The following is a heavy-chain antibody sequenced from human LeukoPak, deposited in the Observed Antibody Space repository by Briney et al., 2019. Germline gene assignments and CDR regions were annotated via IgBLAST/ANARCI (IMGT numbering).Heavy chain of an antibody. CDR1: GGSISSGDYY. J-gene: IGHJ4*02. CDR2: IYYSGST. V-gene: IGHV4-30-4*08. CDR3: ARVATIEDVAAEFDY. D-gene: IGHD5-12*01. Sequence: SETLSLTCTVSGGSISSGDYYWSWIRQPPGKGLEWIGYIYYSGSTYYNPSLKSRVTISVDTSKNQFSLKLSSVTAADTAVYYCARVATIEDVAAEFDYWGQGTLVTVSS.